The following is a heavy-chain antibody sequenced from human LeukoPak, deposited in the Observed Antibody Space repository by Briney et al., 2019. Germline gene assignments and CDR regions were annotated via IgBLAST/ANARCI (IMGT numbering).Heavy chain of an antibody. CDR2: IKQDGSEK. J-gene: IGHJ4*02. CDR1: GFTFSSYW. D-gene: IGHD6-13*01. Sequence: GGSLRLSCAASGFTFSSYWMSWVRQAAGKGLEWVANIKQDGSEKYYVDSVKGRFTISRDNSKNRVDLQMNSLRAEDTAVYYCAKGGYSANWRNYFDYWGQGTLVTVSS. CDR3: AKGGYSANWRNYFDY. V-gene: IGHV3-7*03.